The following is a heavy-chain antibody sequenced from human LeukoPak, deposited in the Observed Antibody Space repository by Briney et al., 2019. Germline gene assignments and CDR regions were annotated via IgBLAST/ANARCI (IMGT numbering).Heavy chain of an antibody. V-gene: IGHV4-4*07. D-gene: IGHD2-2*01. CDR3: AREGGLGYCSRTSCSGFHP. CDR1: GGSISSYY. J-gene: IGHJ5*02. Sequence: PSETLSLTCTVSGGSISSYYWSWIRQPAGKGLEWIGRIYTSGSTNYNPSLKSRVTMSVGTSKNQFSLKLSSVTAADTAVYYCAREGGLGYCSRTSCSGFHPWGQGTLVTVSS. CDR2: IYTSGST.